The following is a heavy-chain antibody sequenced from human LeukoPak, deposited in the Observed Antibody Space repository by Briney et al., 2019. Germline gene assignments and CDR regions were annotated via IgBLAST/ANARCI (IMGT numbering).Heavy chain of an antibody. Sequence: GVSVGLLCAAWGFTFRIYAVIWVRGARGKGPEVVSAISGSGRRTYYADSVKGRVTISRDNSKNTLYLPMNSLRAEDTAVYYCATVRMITMIAYDAFDIWGQGTMVTVSS. V-gene: IGHV3-23*01. CDR2: ISGSGRRT. CDR1: GFTFRIYA. J-gene: IGHJ3*02. CDR3: ATVRMITMIAYDAFDI. D-gene: IGHD3-22*01.